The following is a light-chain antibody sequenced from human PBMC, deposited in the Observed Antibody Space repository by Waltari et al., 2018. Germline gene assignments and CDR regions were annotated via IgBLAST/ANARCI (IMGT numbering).Light chain of an antibody. CDR3: QQYNSHPLT. Sequence: CRASPGIRQSLAWFHQQPGKAPKSLIYAASYLQSGAPSRCSGSGSGTHFTLTISNLQPEDFATYYCQQYNSHPLTFGGGTKVEI. CDR1: PGIRQS. CDR2: AAS. V-gene: IGKV1-16*01. J-gene: IGKJ4*01.